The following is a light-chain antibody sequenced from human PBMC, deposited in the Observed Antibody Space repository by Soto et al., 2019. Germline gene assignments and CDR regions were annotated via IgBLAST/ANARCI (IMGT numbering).Light chain of an antibody. CDR2: DSS. CDR3: QQYDSYSWT. J-gene: IGKJ1*01. CDR1: QSISKW. V-gene: IGKV1-5*01. Sequence: DIRITQFPSALSASVRDRVTLTCRASQSISKWLAWYQQKPGKAPKLLIYDSSSLQSGVPSRFSGSGSGTEFTLTITSLQRDDFATYSCQQYDSYSWTFGQATKVDI.